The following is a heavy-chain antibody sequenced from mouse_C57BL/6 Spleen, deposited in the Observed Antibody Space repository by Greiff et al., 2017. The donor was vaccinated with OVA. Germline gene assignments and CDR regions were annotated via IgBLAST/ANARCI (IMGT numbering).Heavy chain of an antibody. CDR3: TSNDYGSGAY. J-gene: IGHJ3*01. D-gene: IGHD1-1*01. CDR1: GFNIKDDY. Sequence: VQLQQSGAELVRPGASVKLSCTASGFNIKDDYMHWVKQRPEQGLEWIGWIDPENGDTEYASKFQGKATITADTSSNTAYLQLSSLTSEDTAVYYCTSNDYGSGAYWGQGTLVTVSA. V-gene: IGHV14-4*01. CDR2: IDPENGDT.